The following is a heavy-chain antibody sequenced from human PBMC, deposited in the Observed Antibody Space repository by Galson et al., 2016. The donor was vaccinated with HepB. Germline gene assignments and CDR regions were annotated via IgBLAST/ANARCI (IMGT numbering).Heavy chain of an antibody. CDR2: IIPIFRTA. CDR3: AIIQGAVAGEAWFDP. J-gene: IGHJ5*02. Sequence: SVKVSCKASGGTFNSYGITWVRQAPGQGLECMGGIIPIFRTAHYAQNFQGRVTITADEFMTTSYLDLSSLRFEDTAIYYCAIIQGAVAGEAWFDPWGQGTLVTVSS. D-gene: IGHD6-19*01. CDR1: GGTFNSYG. V-gene: IGHV1-69*13.